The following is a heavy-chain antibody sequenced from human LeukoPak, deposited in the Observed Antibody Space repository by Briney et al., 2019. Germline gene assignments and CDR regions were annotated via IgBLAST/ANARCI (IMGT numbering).Heavy chain of an antibody. J-gene: IGHJ4*02. CDR1: GGSISSSSYY. CDR2: IYYSGST. D-gene: IGHD3-22*01. CDR3: AREDFTDYYDIYYFDY. Sequence: SETLSLTCTVSGGSISSSSYYWGWIRQPPGKGLEWIGYIYYSGSTYYNPSLKSRVTISVDTSKNQFSLKLSSVTAADTAVYYCAREDFTDYYDIYYFDYWGQGTLVTVSS. V-gene: IGHV4-30-4*08.